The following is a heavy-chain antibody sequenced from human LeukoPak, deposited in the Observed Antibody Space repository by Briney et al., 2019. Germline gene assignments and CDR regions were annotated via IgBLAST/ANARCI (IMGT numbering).Heavy chain of an antibody. Sequence: GGSLRLSCAASGFTFSSHWMSWVRQAPGKGLEWGANIKQDGSEKYYVDSVKGRFTISRDNAKNSLYLQMNSLRAEDTAVYYCARESYYESSGYYQNYYYYGMDVWGQGTTVTVSS. CDR3: ARESYYESSGYYQNYYYYGMDV. CDR1: GFTFSSHW. J-gene: IGHJ6*02. CDR2: IKQDGSEK. V-gene: IGHV3-7*01. D-gene: IGHD3-22*01.